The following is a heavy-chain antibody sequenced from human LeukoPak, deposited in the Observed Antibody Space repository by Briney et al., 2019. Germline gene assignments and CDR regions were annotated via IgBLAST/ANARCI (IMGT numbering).Heavy chain of an antibody. Sequence: SETLSVACTVSGGSISGYYWNWIRQHPGKGLEWIGYIYYTGSTDYSPSLQSRVTISLDTSMNLFSLRLTSVTAVDTAVYYCARSQNWYFDSWGQGTLVSVSS. CDR2: IYYTGST. D-gene: IGHD1-1*01. V-gene: IGHV4-59*01. J-gene: IGHJ4*02. CDR1: GGSISGYY. CDR3: ARSQNWYFDS.